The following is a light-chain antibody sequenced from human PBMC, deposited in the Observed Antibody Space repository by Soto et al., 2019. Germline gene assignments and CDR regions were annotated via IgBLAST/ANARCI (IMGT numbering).Light chain of an antibody. V-gene: IGKV1-5*03. J-gene: IGKJ1*01. Sequence: DIQLTQSPCNLSASGLGIVSTTFPASQSISSWLAWYQKKPGKGPNVLIYKASTLESGVPSRFSGSGFGTEFTLTINSLQTDDSATYYCQQYDSYSTFGQGTKVDI. CDR3: QQYDSYST. CDR1: QSISSW. CDR2: KAS.